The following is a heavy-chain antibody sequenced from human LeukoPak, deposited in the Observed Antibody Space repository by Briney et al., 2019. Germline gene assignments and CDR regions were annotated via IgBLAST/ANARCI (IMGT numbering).Heavy chain of an antibody. J-gene: IGHJ4*02. CDR3: ARVEPAAVSQPNDC. CDR1: GGSINSGDYY. D-gene: IGHD2-2*01. Sequence: SQTLSLTCTVSGGSINSGDYYWSWIRQPPGKGLEWIGYIYYSGSTYYTPSLKSRVTISIDTSKNQFSLQLRSVTAAETAVYYCARVEPAAVSQPNDCWGQGTLVTVSS. V-gene: IGHV4-30-4*01. CDR2: IYYSGST.